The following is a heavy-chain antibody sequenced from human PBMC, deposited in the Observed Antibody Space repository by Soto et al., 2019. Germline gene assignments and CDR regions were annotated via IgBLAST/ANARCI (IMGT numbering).Heavy chain of an antibody. J-gene: IGHJ4*02. Sequence: KPSETLSLTCAVYGGSFSGYYWSWIRQPPGKGLEWIGEINHSGSTNYNPSLKSRVTISVDTSKNQFSLKLSSVTAADTAVYYCARVFIAVAGMDYFDYWGQGTLVTVSS. D-gene: IGHD6-19*01. CDR3: ARVFIAVAGMDYFDY. CDR1: GGSFSGYY. CDR2: INHSGST. V-gene: IGHV4-34*01.